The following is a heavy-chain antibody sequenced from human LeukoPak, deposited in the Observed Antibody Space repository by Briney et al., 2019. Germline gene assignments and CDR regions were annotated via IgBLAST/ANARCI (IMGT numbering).Heavy chain of an antibody. J-gene: IGHJ3*02. Sequence: GGSLQISCKGSGYNFTTYWIGGVRQMPGKCLEWMGILYPGDSDTTYRPSFQGQVTISADKSINTAYLQWSSLKASDTAMYYCARRGHSGSFLDAFDIWGQGTMVTVSS. CDR2: LYPGDSDT. V-gene: IGHV5-51*01. D-gene: IGHD1-26*01. CDR1: GYNFTTYW. CDR3: ARRGHSGSFLDAFDI.